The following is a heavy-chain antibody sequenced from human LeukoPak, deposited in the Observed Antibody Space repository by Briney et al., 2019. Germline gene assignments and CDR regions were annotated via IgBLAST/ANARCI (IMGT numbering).Heavy chain of an antibody. Sequence: ASVKVSCKASGYTFTSYGISWVRQAPGQGLEWMGWISAYNGNTNYAQKLQGKVTMTTDTSTSTAYMELRSLRSDDTAVYYCGGGVRGVRSIDYWGQGTLVTVSS. J-gene: IGHJ4*02. CDR3: GGGVRGVRSIDY. D-gene: IGHD3-10*01. CDR2: ISAYNGNT. CDR1: GYTFTSYG. V-gene: IGHV1-18*04.